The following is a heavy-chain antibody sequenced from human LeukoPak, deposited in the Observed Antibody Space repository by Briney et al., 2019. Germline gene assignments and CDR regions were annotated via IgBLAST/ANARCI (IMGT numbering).Heavy chain of an antibody. CDR2: ISGSGNT. CDR1: GFTFSSHG. D-gene: IGHD5-12*01. CDR3: TRWLDWYFDL. Sequence: AGGSLRLSCAASGFTFSSHGMSWVRQAPGKGLEWVSAISGSGNTYYADSVKGRFTISRDNAQNSLYLQMNSLRAEDTAVYYCTRWLDWYFDLWGRGTLLSVSS. J-gene: IGHJ2*01. V-gene: IGHV3-23*01.